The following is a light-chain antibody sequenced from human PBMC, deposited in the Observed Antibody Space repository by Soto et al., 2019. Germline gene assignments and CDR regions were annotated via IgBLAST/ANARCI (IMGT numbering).Light chain of an antibody. CDR2: GNS. CDR1: SSKIGAGYD. J-gene: IGLJ3*02. Sequence: QSVLTQPPSVSGAPGQRVTISCTGSSSKIGAGYDVHWYQQLPGTAPKLLIYGNSNRPSGVPDRFSGSKSGTSASLAITGLQAEDEADYYCQSYDSSLTTWVFGGGTKVTVL. CDR3: QSYDSSLTTWV. V-gene: IGLV1-40*01.